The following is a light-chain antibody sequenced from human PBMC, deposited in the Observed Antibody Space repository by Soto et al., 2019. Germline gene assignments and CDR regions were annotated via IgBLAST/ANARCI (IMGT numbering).Light chain of an antibody. J-gene: IGLJ1*01. Sequence: QSVLTQPASVSGSPGQSITISCTGTSSDVGGYNYVSWYQQHPGKAPKLMIYEVTKRPSGVPDRFSGSKSGNTASLTVSGLLAEDEADYYCYSYAGNNRVFGTGTKVTVL. CDR3: YSYAGNNRV. V-gene: IGLV2-8*01. CDR1: SSDVGGYNY. CDR2: EVT.